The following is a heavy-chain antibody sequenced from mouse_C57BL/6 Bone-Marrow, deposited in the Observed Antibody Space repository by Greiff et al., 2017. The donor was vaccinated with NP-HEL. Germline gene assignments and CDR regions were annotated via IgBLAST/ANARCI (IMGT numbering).Heavy chain of an antibody. CDR1: GYTFTSYW. CDR2: IDPNSGGT. D-gene: IGHD2-12*01. J-gene: IGHJ3*01. V-gene: IGHV1-72*01. Sequence: QVHVKQSGAELVKPGASVKLSCKASGYTFTSYWMHWVKQRPGRGLEWIGRIDPNSGGTKYNEKFKSKATLTVDKPSSTAYMQLSSLTSEDSAVYYCAREDFLSLRRGFAYWGQGTLVTVSA. CDR3: AREDFLSLRRGFAY.